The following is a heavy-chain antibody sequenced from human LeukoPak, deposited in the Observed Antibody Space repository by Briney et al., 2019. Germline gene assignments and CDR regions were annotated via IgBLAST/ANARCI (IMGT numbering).Heavy chain of an antibody. D-gene: IGHD6-13*01. CDR2: VYYSGST. CDR3: ARPSSSIAAAGGWFDP. Sequence: SEALSLTCTVSGGSISSSRYYWGWVRQPPGKGLGWLGSVYYSGSTYYNPSLKSRVIISVDTSKNQFSLKLSSVTAADTAVYYCARPSSSIAAAGGWFDPWGQGTLVTASS. CDR1: GGSISSSRYY. J-gene: IGHJ5*02. V-gene: IGHV4-39*01.